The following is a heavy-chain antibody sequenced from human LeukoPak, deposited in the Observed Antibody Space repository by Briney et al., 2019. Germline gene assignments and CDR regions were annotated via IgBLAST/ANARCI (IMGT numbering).Heavy chain of an antibody. Sequence: SETLSLTCAVYGGSFSGYYWSWIRQPPGKGLEWIGEIHHSGSTNYNPSLKSRVTISADTSKNQFSLKLTSVTAADTAVYYCARGHRGLGYWGQGTLVSVSS. CDR3: ARGHRGLGY. CDR1: GGSFSGYY. D-gene: IGHD3-16*01. J-gene: IGHJ4*02. CDR2: IHHSGST. V-gene: IGHV4-34*01.